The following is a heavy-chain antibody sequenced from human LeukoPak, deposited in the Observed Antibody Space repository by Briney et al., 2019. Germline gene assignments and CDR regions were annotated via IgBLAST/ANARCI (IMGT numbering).Heavy chain of an antibody. CDR3: ARSPSNWNYNY. CDR2: IYYSGST. D-gene: IGHD1-7*01. V-gene: IGHV4-59*11. J-gene: IGHJ4*02. CDR1: GGSINSHY. Sequence: PSETLSLTCTVSGGSINSHYWSWFRQPPEKGLEWIGHIYYSGSTFYNPSLECRVTISVDTSKNQFSLKLTSVTTADTAVYYCARSPSNWNYNYWGQGTLVTVSS.